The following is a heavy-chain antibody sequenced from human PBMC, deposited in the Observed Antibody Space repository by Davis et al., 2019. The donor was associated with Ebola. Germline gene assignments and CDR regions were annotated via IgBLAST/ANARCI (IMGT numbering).Heavy chain of an antibody. D-gene: IGHD5-24*01. CDR1: GFTFSSYS. CDR3: AREMATTNDAFDI. Sequence: HTGGSLRLSFPPSGFTFSSYSMNCVRQAPGKGLVWVSRISSDGSSTSYADSVKGRFTISRDNAKNTLYLQKNSLRVEDTAVYYCAREMATTNDAFDIWGQGTMVSVSS. V-gene: IGHV3-74*01. CDR2: ISSDGSST. J-gene: IGHJ3*02.